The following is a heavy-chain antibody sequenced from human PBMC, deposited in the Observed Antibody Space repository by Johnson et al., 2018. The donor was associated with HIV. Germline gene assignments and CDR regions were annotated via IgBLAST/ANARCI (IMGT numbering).Heavy chain of an antibody. Sequence: VQLVESGGGVVQPGRSLRLSCAASGFTFSSYGMHWVRQAPGKGLAWVPVLSYDGSNKYYADSVKGRFTISRDNSKNTMYLQLHSLRAEDTALYFCAGRKLGAFDIWGQGTMVTVSS. D-gene: IGHD1-26*01. CDR1: GFTFSSYG. J-gene: IGHJ3*02. V-gene: IGHV3-30*03. CDR3: AGRKLGAFDI. CDR2: LSYDGSNK.